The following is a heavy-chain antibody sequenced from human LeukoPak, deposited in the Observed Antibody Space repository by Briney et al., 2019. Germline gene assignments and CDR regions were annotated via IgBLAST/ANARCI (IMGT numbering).Heavy chain of an antibody. Sequence: ASVKVSCKASGYTFSSFGINWMRQAPGQGLEWRGWISPNNGNTDSPQKVRDRITMTTDTSTSTAYMELRSLRSDDTAVYYCARDSERRGYYDSSGYYRLSWFNPWDQGTLVTVSS. CDR3: ARDSERRGYYDSSGYYRLSWFNP. D-gene: IGHD3-22*01. CDR2: ISPNNGNT. V-gene: IGHV1-18*01. J-gene: IGHJ5*02. CDR1: GYTFSSFG.